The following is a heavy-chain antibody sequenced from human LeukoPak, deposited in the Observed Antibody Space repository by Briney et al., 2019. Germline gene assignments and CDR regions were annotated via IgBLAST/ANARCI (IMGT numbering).Heavy chain of an antibody. Sequence: PGRSLRLSCAASGFTFSSYGMHWVRQAPGRGLEWVAVISYDGSNKYYADSVKGRFTISRDNSKNTLYLQMNSLRAEDTAVYYCAKDQKWLVRVGAFDYWGQGTLVTVSS. V-gene: IGHV3-30*18. CDR1: GFTFSSYG. J-gene: IGHJ4*02. CDR2: ISYDGSNK. CDR3: AKDQKWLVRVGAFDY. D-gene: IGHD6-19*01.